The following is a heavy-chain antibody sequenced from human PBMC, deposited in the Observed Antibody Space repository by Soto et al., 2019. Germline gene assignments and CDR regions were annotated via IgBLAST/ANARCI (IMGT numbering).Heavy chain of an antibody. CDR1: GVSIDNFF. D-gene: IGHD3-16*01. V-gene: IGHV4-59*01. CDR2: VSQGGAAAYMSEGETT. CDR3: ARDRGGITVSSKPLGEWFDP. J-gene: IGHJ5*02. Sequence: SETLSLTCTVSGVSIDNFFWSWIRQTPGKGLERIGYVSQGGAAAYMSEGETTSYNPSLESRATISLDLPKNQFSLKLTSVTAADTAVYYCARDRGGITVSSKPLGEWFDPWGQGTLVTVSS.